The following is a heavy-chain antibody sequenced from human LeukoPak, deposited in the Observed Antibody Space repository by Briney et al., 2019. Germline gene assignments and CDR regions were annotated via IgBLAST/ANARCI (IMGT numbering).Heavy chain of an antibody. Sequence: PSETLSLTCTVSGGSISSGGYYWSWIRQHPGKGLEWIGYIYYSGSTYYNPSLKSRVTISVDTSKNQFSLKLSSVTAADTAVYYCARVHLRRYFDYWGQGTLVTVSS. CDR3: ARVHLRRYFDY. CDR2: IYYSGST. V-gene: IGHV4-31*03. CDR1: GGSISSGGYY. J-gene: IGHJ4*02.